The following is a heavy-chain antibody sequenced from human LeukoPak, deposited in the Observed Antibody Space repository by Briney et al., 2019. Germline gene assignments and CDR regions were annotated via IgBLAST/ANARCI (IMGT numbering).Heavy chain of an antibody. V-gene: IGHV3-21*01. D-gene: IGHD1-26*01. J-gene: IGHJ5*02. CDR1: GFTFSSYS. CDR3: ARDVGRYNWFDP. CDR2: ISSSSSYI. Sequence: GGSLRLSCAASGFTFSSYSMNWVRQAPGKGLEWVSSISSSSSYIYYADSVKGRFTISRDNAKNSLYLQMNSLRAEDTAVYYCARDVGRYNWFDPWRQGTLVTVSS.